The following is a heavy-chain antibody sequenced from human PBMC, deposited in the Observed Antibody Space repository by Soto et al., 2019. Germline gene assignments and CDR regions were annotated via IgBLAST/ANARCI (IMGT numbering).Heavy chain of an antibody. J-gene: IGHJ4*02. CDR2: ISSTGSAI. V-gene: IGHV3-11*01. CDR1: GFSVSDNY. CDR3: ARRDCYGASCYFDY. D-gene: IGHD2-21*01. Sequence: GGSLRLSCAASGFSVSDNYMSWIRQAPGKGLEWVSYISSTGSAIYYSDSVKGRFTISRDNAKNSLYLQMNSLRAEDTAVYYCARRDCYGASCYFDYWGQGTLVTVSS.